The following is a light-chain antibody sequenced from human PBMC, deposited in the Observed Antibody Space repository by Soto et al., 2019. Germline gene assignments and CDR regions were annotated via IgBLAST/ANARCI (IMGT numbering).Light chain of an antibody. CDR1: SGHSSYI. J-gene: IGLJ2*01. V-gene: IGLV4-60*03. CDR2: LEGSGSY. CDR3: ETWDSKSVV. Sequence: QSVLTQSSSASASLGSSVKLTCTLSSGHSSYIIAWHQQQPGKAPRYLMKLEGSGSYNKGSGVPDRFSGSSSGADRYLTISKLQSEDEADYYCETWDSKSVVFGGGTKLTVL.